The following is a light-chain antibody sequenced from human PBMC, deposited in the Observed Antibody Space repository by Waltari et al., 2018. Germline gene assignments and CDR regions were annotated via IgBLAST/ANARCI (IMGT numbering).Light chain of an antibody. CDR1: QLRNLH. CDR3: QAWDRTSVV. Sequence: SYELTQPPSVSVSPGQTASISCSGDQLRNLHVSWYQQKPGQSPVLVISLDNRRPSGSPERFSGSNSGNTATLTISGTQAMDEADYYCQAWDRTSVVFGGGTKLTVL. V-gene: IGLV3-1*01. CDR2: LDN. J-gene: IGLJ2*01.